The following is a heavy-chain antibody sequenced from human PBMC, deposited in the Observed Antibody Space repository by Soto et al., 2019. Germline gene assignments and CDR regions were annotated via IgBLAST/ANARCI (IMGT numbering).Heavy chain of an antibody. CDR3: ARVQQLAPPGGYFDY. V-gene: IGHV4-34*01. D-gene: IGHD6-13*01. J-gene: IGHJ4*02. Sequence: PSETLSLTCAVYGGSFSGYYWSWIRQPPGKGLEWIGEINHSGSTNYNPSLKSRVTISVDTSKNQFSLKLSSVTAADTAVYYCARVQQLAPPGGYFDYWGQGTVVTLS. CDR2: INHSGST. CDR1: GGSFSGYY.